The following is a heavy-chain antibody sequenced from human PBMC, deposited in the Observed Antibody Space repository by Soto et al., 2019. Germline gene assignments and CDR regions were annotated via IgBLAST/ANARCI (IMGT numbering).Heavy chain of an antibody. CDR3: AQLRGVGGPSDY. D-gene: IGHD2-8*02. J-gene: IGHJ4*02. CDR2: VSIGGST. V-gene: IGHV3-23*01. Sequence: GGSLRLACAASGFTFSSYAMGWVRQGPGKGLEWVAVVSIGGSTHYADSVRGRFTISRDNSKNTLSLQMNSLTAEDTAVYFCAQLRGVGGPSDYWGPGTLVTVYS. CDR1: GFTFSSYA.